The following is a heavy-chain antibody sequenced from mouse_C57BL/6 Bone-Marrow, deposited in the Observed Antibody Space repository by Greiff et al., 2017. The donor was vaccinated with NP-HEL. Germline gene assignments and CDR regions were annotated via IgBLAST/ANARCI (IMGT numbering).Heavy chain of an antibody. J-gene: IGHJ1*03. CDR1: GFTFSDYY. Sequence: EVQRVESEGGLVQPGSSMKLSCTASGFTFSDYYMAWVRQVPEKGLEWVANINYDGSSTYYLDSLKSRFIISRDNAKNLLYLQMSSLKSEDTATYYCAREINFWYFDVWGTGTTVTVSS. V-gene: IGHV5-16*01. CDR2: INYDGSST. CDR3: AREINFWYFDV.